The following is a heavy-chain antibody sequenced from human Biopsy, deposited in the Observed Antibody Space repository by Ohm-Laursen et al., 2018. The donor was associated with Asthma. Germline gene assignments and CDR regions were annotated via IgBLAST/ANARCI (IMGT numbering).Heavy chain of an antibody. CDR3: ARGDSSGWSHYYFDY. CDR1: GFPFTSYA. V-gene: IGHV3-53*01. CDR2: IYSGGTS. D-gene: IGHD6-19*01. J-gene: IGHJ4*02. Sequence: GSLRLSCAASGFPFTSYAMFWVRQAPGKGLEWVSVIYSGGTSDTADSVRGRFTISRDFYKNTLYLQMDSLRAEDTAVYYCARGDSSGWSHYYFDYWGQGTLVTVSS.